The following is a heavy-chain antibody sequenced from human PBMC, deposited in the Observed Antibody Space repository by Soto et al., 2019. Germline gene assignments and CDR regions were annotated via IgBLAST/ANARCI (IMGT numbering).Heavy chain of an antibody. Sequence: QVQLVESGGGVVQPGRSLRLSCAASGFTFSSYGMHWVRQAPGKGLEWVAVISYDGSNKYYADSVKGRFTISRDNSKNTLYLQMNSLRAEDTAVYYCAKDISDDYGDYADYWGEGTLVTVYS. V-gene: IGHV3-30*18. CDR2: ISYDGSNK. CDR1: GFTFSSYG. CDR3: AKDISDDYGDYADY. D-gene: IGHD4-17*01. J-gene: IGHJ4*02.